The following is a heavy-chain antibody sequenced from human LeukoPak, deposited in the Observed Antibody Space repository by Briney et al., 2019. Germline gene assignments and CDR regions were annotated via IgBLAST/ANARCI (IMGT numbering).Heavy chain of an antibody. CDR1: GFSFSSYS. V-gene: IGHV3-21*01. CDR3: ARRKDLGY. D-gene: IGHD3-16*01. Sequence: PGGSLRLSCAASGFSFSSYSMNWVRQAPGKGLEWVSSISSGSSYIYYADSVKGRFTISRDNAKSSLYLQLNSLRAEDTGFYYWARRKDLGYWGQGTLVTVSS. J-gene: IGHJ4*02. CDR2: ISSGSSYI.